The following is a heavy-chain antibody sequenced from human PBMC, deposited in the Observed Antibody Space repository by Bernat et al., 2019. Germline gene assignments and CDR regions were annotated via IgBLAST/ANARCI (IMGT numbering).Heavy chain of an antibody. CDR2: IYHSGST. V-gene: IGHV4-4*02. CDR1: GGSISSSNW. D-gene: IGHD6-13*01. CDR3: ASLDVAAAGTKSYYFDY. J-gene: IGHJ4*02. Sequence: QVQLQESGPGLVKPSGTLSLTCAVSGGSISSSNWWSWVRQPPGKGLEWIGEIYHSGSTNYNPSLKSRVTISVDKSKNQFSLKLSSVTAADTAVYYCASLDVAAAGTKSYYFDYWGQGTLVTVSS.